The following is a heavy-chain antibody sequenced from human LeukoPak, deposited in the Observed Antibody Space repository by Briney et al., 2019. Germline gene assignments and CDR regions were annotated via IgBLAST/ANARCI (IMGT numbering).Heavy chain of an antibody. CDR3: ARDPTGSYNFDY. V-gene: IGHV3-33*01. CDR1: GFPFSGSG. Sequence: GSSLRLSCAASGFPFSGSGMHWVRQAPGKGLEWVAIIWYDGSNQYYADSVKGRFTISRDNSKNTLYLQMNSLRAEDTAVYYCARDPTGSYNFDYWGQGTLVTLSS. D-gene: IGHD1-26*01. CDR2: IWYDGSNQ. J-gene: IGHJ4*02.